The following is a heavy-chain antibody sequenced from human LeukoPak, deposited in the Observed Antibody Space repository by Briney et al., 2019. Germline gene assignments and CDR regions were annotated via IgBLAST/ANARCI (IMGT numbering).Heavy chain of an antibody. D-gene: IGHD3-10*01. CDR2: INQDGSEI. Sequence: PGGSLRLSCAASGLTFSSYWLSWVRQAPGKGLQWVANINQDGSEIYYVESVKGRFVISRDNAKNSLYLQMNSLRAEDTAVYYCVRDRSRFGESNWGQGTLVTVSS. CDR3: VRDRSRFGESN. V-gene: IGHV3-7*01. J-gene: IGHJ4*02. CDR1: GLTFSSYW.